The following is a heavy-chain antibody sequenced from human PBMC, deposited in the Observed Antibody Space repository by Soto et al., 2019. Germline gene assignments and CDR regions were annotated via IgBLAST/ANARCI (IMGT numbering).Heavy chain of an antibody. J-gene: IGHJ6*02. CDR2: IYYSGST. CDR3: ARDGRDGIDV. CDR1: GGSISSGGYY. Sequence: PSEILSLTCTVSGGSISSGGYYWSWIRQHPGKGLEWIGYIYYSGSTYYNPSLKSRVTISVDTSKNQFSLKLSSVTAADTAVYYCARDGRDGIDVWGQGTTVPVSS. V-gene: IGHV4-31*03.